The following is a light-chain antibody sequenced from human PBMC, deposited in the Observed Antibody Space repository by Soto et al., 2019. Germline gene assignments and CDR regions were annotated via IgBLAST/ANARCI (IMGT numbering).Light chain of an antibody. CDR1: SSDVGGYNY. V-gene: IGLV2-14*01. CDR2: DVS. Sequence: QSVLTQPACVSGSHGHSITISCTGTSSDVGGYNYVSWYQQHPGKAPKLMIYDVSNRPSGVSNRFSGSKSGNTASLTISGLQAEDEADYYCSPYTSSSTPYVFGTGTKVTVL. J-gene: IGLJ1*01. CDR3: SPYTSSSTPYV.